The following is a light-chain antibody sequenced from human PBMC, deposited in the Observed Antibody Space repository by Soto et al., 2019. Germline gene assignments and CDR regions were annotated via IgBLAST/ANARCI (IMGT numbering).Light chain of an antibody. J-gene: IGKJ1*01. CDR3: QQYNNWPRT. CDR1: QSVGHN. Sequence: DIVMTQSPVTLSVSPGDRGTLSCRASQSVGHNLAWFQQKPGQAPRLLIYGASAGATGIPDRFSGSGFGTEFTLTISSLQSEDLAVYYCQQYNNWPRTFGQGTKVEMK. CDR2: GAS. V-gene: IGKV3-15*01.